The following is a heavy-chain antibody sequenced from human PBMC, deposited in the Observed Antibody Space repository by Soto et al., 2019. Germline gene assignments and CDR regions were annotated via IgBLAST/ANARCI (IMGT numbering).Heavy chain of an antibody. V-gene: IGHV3-72*01. Sequence: EVQLVESGGGLVQPGGSLRLSCAASGFIFSDYYMDWVRQAPGKGLEWVGRSRNKPSIYTTEYAASVKGRFTISRDDSKNSLYLQMNSLRTEDTAVYYCARDGVICSVSYCYHDYWGQGTLVTVSS. CDR3: ARDGVICSVSYCYHDY. CDR1: GFIFSDYY. CDR2: SRNKPSIYTT. D-gene: IGHD2-15*01. J-gene: IGHJ4*02.